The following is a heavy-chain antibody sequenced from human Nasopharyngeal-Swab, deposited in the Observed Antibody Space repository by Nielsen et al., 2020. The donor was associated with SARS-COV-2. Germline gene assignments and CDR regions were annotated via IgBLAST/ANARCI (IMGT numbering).Heavy chain of an antibody. Sequence: GGSLRLSCAASGFTFSSYSMNWVRQAPGKGLEWVSAISGSGGSTYYADSVKGRFTISRDNSKNTLYLQMNSLRAEDTAVYYCAKAGDYGSGSHYYYYYGMDVWGQGTTVTVSS. V-gene: IGHV3-23*01. CDR3: AKAGDYGSGSHYYYYYGMDV. J-gene: IGHJ6*02. CDR2: ISGSGGST. D-gene: IGHD3-10*01. CDR1: GFTFSSYS.